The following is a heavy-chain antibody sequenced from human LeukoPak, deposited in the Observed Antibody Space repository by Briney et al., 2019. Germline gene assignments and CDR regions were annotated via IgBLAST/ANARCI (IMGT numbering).Heavy chain of an antibody. V-gene: IGHV3-30*04. CDR1: GFTLRTYA. Sequence: PGRSLRLSCAASGFTLRTYAMHWDRQAPGKGLEWVAVISYDGSNTYYADSVRGRFTISRDSSKNTLYLQMSSLRAEDTAVYYCARADFYGSGSHPPGGFDYWGQGALVTVSS. D-gene: IGHD3-10*01. CDR2: ISYDGSNT. CDR3: ARADFYGSGSHPPGGFDY. J-gene: IGHJ4*02.